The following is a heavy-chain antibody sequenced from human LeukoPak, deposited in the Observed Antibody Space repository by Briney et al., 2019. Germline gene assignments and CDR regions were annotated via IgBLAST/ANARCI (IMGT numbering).Heavy chain of an antibody. J-gene: IGHJ5*02. CDR1: GGSISSSSYY. V-gene: IGHV4-39*01. D-gene: IGHD3-3*01. CDR3: ARCSAITIFGVVIINWFDP. Sequence: SETLSLTCTVSGGSISSSSYYWGWIRQPPGKGLEWIGSTYYSGSTYYNPSLKSRVTISVDTSKNQFSLKLSSVTAADTAVYYCARCSAITIFGVVIINWFDPWGQGTLVTVSS. CDR2: TYYSGST.